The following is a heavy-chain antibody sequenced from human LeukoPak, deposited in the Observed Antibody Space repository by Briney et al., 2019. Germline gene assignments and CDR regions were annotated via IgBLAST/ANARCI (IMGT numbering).Heavy chain of an antibody. CDR3: ARVSDTSMVTPGFDS. CDR2: VSTSNSAT. CDR1: GYNFNRYT. V-gene: IGHV1-18*01. J-gene: IGHJ4*02. Sequence: ASVKVSCKTSGYNFNRYTITWVRQAPGQGLEWMGWVSTSNSATNYAEKFQGRVTMTTETVTKTAYMELRRLQSGDTAMYFCARVSDTSMVTPGFDSWGQGTLVTVSS. D-gene: IGHD5-18*01.